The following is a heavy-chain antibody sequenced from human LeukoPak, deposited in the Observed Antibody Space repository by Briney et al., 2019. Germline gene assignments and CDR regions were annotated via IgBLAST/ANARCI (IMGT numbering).Heavy chain of an antibody. D-gene: IGHD3-22*01. CDR2: FDPEDGET. V-gene: IGHV1-24*01. J-gene: IGHJ3*02. Sequence: ASVKVSCKVSGYTLTELSMHWVRQAPGKGLEWMGGFDPEDGETIYAQKFRGRVTMTEDTSTDTAYMELSSLRSEDMAVYYCATRPSAGSGYYSQGRDAFDIWGQGTMVTVSS. CDR3: ATRPSAGSGYYSQGRDAFDI. CDR1: GYTLTELS.